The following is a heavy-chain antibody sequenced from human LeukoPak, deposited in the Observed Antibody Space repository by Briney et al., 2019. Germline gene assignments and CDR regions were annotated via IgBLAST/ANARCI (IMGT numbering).Heavy chain of an antibody. CDR1: GFTFCSYG. CDR3: AKDRVVYRGDYFDY. J-gene: IGHJ4*02. Sequence: GRSLRLSCAASGFTFCSYGMQWVRQAPGKGREWGAVISYDGSNKYHAHSVKGRFTISRDNSKNTLYLQMNSLRAEDTAVYYCAKDRVVYRGDYFDYWGQGTLVTVSS. CDR2: ISYDGSNK. D-gene: IGHD2-2*02. V-gene: IGHV3-30*18.